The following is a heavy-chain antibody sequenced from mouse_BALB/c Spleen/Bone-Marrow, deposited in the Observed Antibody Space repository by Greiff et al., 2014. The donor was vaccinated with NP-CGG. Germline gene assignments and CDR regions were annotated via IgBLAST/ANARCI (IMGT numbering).Heavy chain of an antibody. CDR3: ARNGNYGAWLAY. J-gene: IGHJ3*01. D-gene: IGHD2-1*01. Sequence: VQLQQSGAELVKPGASVRLSCTASGFNIKDTYMHWVKQRPEQGLEWIGRTDPANGSTKYDPKFQGKATITADTSSNTAYLQLSSLTSEDTAVYYCARNGNYGAWLAYWGQGTLVTVSA. CDR2: TDPANGST. V-gene: IGHV14-3*02. CDR1: GFNIKDTY.